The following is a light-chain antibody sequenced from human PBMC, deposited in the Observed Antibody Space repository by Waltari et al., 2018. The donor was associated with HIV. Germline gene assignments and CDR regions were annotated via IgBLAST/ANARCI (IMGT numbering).Light chain of an antibody. CDR2: VGTGGIVG. J-gene: IGLJ2*01. Sequence: QPVLTQPPSASASLGASVTLTCTLSSGYSNYKVDWYQQRPGKCPRFVMRVGTGGIVGSKGEGIPDRFSVLGSGLNRYLTINSIQEEDEGDYHCGADHGSGSNFVAVFGGGTKLTVL. CDR3: GADHGSGSNFVAV. V-gene: IGLV9-49*01. CDR1: SGYSNYK.